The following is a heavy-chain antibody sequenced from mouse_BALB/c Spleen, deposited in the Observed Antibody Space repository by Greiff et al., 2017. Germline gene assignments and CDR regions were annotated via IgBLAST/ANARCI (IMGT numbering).Heavy chain of an antibody. D-gene: IGHD2-1*01. J-gene: IGHJ3*01. CDR2: IDPANGNT. CDR1: GFNIKDTY. CDR3: ARGIYYGNHWFAY. Sequence: VQLQQSGAELVKPGASVKLSCTASGFNIKDTYMHWVKQRPEQGLEWIGRIDPANGNTKYDPKFQGKATITADTSSNTAYLQLSSLTSEDTAVYYCARGIYYGNHWFAYWGQGTLVTVSA. V-gene: IGHV14-3*02.